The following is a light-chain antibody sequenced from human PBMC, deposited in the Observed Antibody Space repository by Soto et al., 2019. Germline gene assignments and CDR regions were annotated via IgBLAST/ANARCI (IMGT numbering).Light chain of an antibody. Sequence: EIVLTQSPATLSLSPGERATLSCRASQSVSRYLAWYQQRPGQAPRLLIYDASNRATGIPARFSGSGSGTDFTLTISSLEPEDFALYYCQQRSNWPRGTFGQGTRVEIK. J-gene: IGKJ1*01. CDR1: QSVSRY. CDR3: QQRSNWPRGT. V-gene: IGKV3-11*01. CDR2: DAS.